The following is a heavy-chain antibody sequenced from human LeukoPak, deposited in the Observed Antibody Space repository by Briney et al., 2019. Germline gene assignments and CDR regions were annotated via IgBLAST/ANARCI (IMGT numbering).Heavy chain of an antibody. CDR1: GFPFSSYS. D-gene: IGHD4-17*01. V-gene: IGHV3-7*03. J-gene: IGHJ4*02. Sequence: PGGSLRLSCAASGFPFSSYSMTWVRQAPGKGLEWVANIKPDGTTKFYVDSVKGRFTISRDNALNSLYLQMNSLRAEDTAVYYCARDDYGDYVNYWGQGTLVTVSS. CDR3: ARDDYGDYVNY. CDR2: IKPDGTTK.